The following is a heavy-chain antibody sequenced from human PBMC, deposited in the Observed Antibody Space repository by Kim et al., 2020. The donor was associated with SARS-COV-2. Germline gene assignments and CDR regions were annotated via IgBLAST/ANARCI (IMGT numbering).Heavy chain of an antibody. D-gene: IGHD3-10*01. CDR2: IDHAGST. V-gene: IGHV4-34*01. Sequence: SETLSLTCAVYGGSFSAFHWSWIRQPPGKGLEWIGEIDHAGSTNYNPSLKSRVTISVDTSKNHISLRLRSVTAADTAVYYCARSQAGAYYYYAMDVWGQG. CDR3: ARSQAGAYYYYAMDV. J-gene: IGHJ6*02. CDR1: GGSFSAFH.